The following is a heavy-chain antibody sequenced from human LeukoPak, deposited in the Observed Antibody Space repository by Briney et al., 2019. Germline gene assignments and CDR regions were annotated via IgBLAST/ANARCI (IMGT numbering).Heavy chain of an antibody. CDR2: IWYDGSKK. V-gene: IGHV3-33*01. J-gene: IGHJ6*02. CDR3: ARDRRRFLEWLSSDYYYGMDV. D-gene: IGHD3-3*01. Sequence: GGSLRLSCAASGFSFSSYGMHWVRQAPGKGLEWVAVIWYDGSKKYYADSVKGRFTISRDNAKNSLYLQMNSLRGEDTAVYYCARDRRRFLEWLSSDYYYGMDVWGQGTTVTVSS. CDR1: GFSFSSYG.